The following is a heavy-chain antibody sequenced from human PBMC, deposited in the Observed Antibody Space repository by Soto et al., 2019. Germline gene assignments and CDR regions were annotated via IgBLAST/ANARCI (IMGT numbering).Heavy chain of an antibody. CDR1: GGSISSYY. V-gene: IGHV4-59*12. CDR3: ARAGGLGAVAVDY. Sequence: PSETLSLTCTVSGGSISSYYWSWIRQPPGKGLGWIGYIYYSGSTYYNPSLKSRVTISVDRSKNQFSLQLGSVTAADTAVYYCARAGGLGAVAVDYWGQGTLVTVSS. J-gene: IGHJ4*02. CDR2: IYYSGST. D-gene: IGHD6-19*01.